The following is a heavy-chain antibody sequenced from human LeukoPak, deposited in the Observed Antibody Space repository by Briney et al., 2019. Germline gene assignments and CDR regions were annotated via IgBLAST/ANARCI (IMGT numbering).Heavy chain of an antibody. V-gene: IGHV4-39*01. CDR3: AGDCSSHMDV. J-gene: IGHJ6*03. Sequence: SETLFLTCTVSGGSISSSSYYWGWIRQPPGKGLEWIGSIYYSGSTYYNPSLKSRVTISVDTSKNQFSLKLSSVTAADTAVYYCAGDCSSHMDVWGKGTTVTVSS. D-gene: IGHD2-15*01. CDR2: IYYSGST. CDR1: GGSISSSSYY.